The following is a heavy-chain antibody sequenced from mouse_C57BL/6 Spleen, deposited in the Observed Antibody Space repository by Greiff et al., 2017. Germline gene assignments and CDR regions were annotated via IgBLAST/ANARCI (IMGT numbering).Heavy chain of an antibody. CDR3: ARGSSHDY. D-gene: IGHD1-1*01. J-gene: IGHJ2*01. Sequence: QVQLQQPGAELVKPGASVKLSCKASGYTFTSYWMQWVKQRPGQGLEWIGEIDPSDSYTNYNQKFKGKATLTVDTSSSTAYMQLSSLTSEDSAVYYCARGSSHDYWGQGTTLTVSS. CDR2: IDPSDSYT. CDR1: GYTFTSYW. V-gene: IGHV1-50*01.